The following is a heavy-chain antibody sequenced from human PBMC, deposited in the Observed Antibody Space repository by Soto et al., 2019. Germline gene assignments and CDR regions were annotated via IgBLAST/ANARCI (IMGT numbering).Heavy chain of an antibody. CDR3: ARAAYDSTSHYMVV. CDR1: GYTFTNYG. V-gene: IGHV1-18*01. Sequence: ASVKVSCKASGYTFTNYGITWVRQAPGQGPEWMGWISAHSGNTHYAQKLQDRVTMTTDTSTTTAFMELRSLGSDDTAVYYCARAAYDSTSHYMVVWGKGTTVTVSS. CDR2: ISAHSGNT. D-gene: IGHD3-3*01. J-gene: IGHJ6*03.